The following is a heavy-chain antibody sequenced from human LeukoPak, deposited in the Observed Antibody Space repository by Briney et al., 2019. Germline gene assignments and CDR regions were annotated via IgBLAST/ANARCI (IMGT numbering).Heavy chain of an antibody. V-gene: IGHV3-33*01. CDR3: ARDHNSPDY. CDR1: GFSFSSYG. J-gene: IGHJ4*02. D-gene: IGHD2-21*01. CDR2: IWYDGSYK. Sequence: GGSLRLSCAASGFSFSSYGMHWVRQAPGKGLEWVAVIWYDGSYKHHADSVKGRFTISRDNSKNMVYLQMSSLRAEDTAVYYCARDHNSPDYWGQGTLVTVSS.